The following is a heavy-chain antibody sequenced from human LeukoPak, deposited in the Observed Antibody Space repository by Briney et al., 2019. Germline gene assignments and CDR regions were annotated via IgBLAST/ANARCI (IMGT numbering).Heavy chain of an antibody. D-gene: IGHD3-10*02. CDR3: ARDPGLMIGELFSWFDP. V-gene: IGHV4-4*07. CDR2: IYTSGST. CDR1: GGSISSYY. J-gene: IGHJ5*02. Sequence: SETLSLTCTVSGGSISSYYWGWIRQPAGKGLEWIGRIYTSGSTNYNPSLKSRVTMSVDTSKNQFSLKLSSVTAADTAVYCCARDPGLMIGELFSWFDPWGQGTLVTVSS.